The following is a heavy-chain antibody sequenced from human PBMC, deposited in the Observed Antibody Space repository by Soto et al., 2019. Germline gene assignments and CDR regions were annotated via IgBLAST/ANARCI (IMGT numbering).Heavy chain of an antibody. CDR1: GGSFSGYY. Sequence: PSETLSLTCAVYGGSFSGYYWSWIRQPPGKGLEWIGEINHSGSTNYNPSLKSRVTISVDTSKNQFSLKLSSVTAADTAVYYCARARTGTIPWPPKYYFNYWGQGTLVTVSS. D-gene: IGHD1-7*01. CDR3: ARARTGTIPWPPKYYFNY. CDR2: INHSGST. V-gene: IGHV4-34*01. J-gene: IGHJ4*02.